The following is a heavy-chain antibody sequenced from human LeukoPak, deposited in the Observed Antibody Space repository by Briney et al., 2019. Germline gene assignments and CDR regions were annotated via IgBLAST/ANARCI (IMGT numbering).Heavy chain of an antibody. V-gene: IGHV3-33*01. Sequence: GGSLRLSCAASGFTFSSYGMHWVRQAPGKGLEWVAVIWYDGSNKYYADSVKGRFTISRDNSKNTLYLQMNGLRAEDTAVYYCASFPLTGYSNPFDYWGQGTLVTVSS. CDR2: IWYDGSNK. D-gene: IGHD3-9*01. J-gene: IGHJ4*02. CDR3: ASFPLTGYSNPFDY. CDR1: GFTFSSYG.